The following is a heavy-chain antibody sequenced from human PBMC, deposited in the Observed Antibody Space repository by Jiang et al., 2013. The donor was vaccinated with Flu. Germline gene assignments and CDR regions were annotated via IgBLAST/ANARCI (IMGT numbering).Heavy chain of an antibody. CDR1: GGSISSGGFY. CDR2: IYYSGST. V-gene: IGHV4-31*03. CDR3: ARELTVFAFDY. D-gene: IGHD3-9*01. J-gene: IGHJ4*02. Sequence: PGLVKPSQTLSLTCTVSGGSISSGGFYWNWIRHLPGKGLEWIGYIYYSGSTYYNPSLKSRVTISVDTSKNRFSLKLSSVTAADTAVYYCARELTVFAFDYWGQGALVT.